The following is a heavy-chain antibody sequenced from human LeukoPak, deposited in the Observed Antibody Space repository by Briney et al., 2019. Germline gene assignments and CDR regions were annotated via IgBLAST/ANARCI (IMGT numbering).Heavy chain of an antibody. J-gene: IGHJ6*04. Sequence: NPSETLSLTCTVSGYSISSGYYWGWIRPPPGKGLEWIGSIYHSGSTYYNPSLKSRVTISVDTSKNQFSLKLSSVTAADTAVYYCWSKSRLGSVDVWGKGTTVTVSS. V-gene: IGHV4-38-2*02. CDR2: IYHSGST. CDR1: GYSISSGYY. D-gene: IGHD5-12*01. CDR3: WSKSRLGSVDV.